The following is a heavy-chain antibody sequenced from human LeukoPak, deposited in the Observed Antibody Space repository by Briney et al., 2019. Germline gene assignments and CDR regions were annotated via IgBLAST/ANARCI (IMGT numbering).Heavy chain of an antibody. CDR3: ARDSSSWYLDYYYGMDV. D-gene: IGHD6-13*01. CDR2: LNHSGRT. J-gene: IGHJ6*02. Sequence: PSDTLSLICAVYGRLFNGYYWSWIRQPPGKGLEWIGELNHSGRTNYNPSIKSRVAISVDTSKNQFSLKLSSVTAADTAVYYCARDSSSWYLDYYYGMDVWGQGTTVTVSS. CDR1: GRLFNGYY. V-gene: IGHV4-34*01.